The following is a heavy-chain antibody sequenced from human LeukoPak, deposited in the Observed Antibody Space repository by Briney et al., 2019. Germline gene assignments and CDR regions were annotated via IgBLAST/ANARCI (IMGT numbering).Heavy chain of an antibody. J-gene: IGHJ4*02. Sequence: ASVKVSCKASGYTFTSYGISWVRQAAGQGLEWMGWMNPNSGNTGYAQKFQGRVTITRNTSISTAYMELSSLRSEDTAVYYCARGWGSGYSPSFDYWGQGTLVTVSS. CDR3: ARGWGSGYSPSFDY. CDR2: MNPNSGNT. CDR1: GYTFTSYG. D-gene: IGHD3-3*01. V-gene: IGHV1-8*03.